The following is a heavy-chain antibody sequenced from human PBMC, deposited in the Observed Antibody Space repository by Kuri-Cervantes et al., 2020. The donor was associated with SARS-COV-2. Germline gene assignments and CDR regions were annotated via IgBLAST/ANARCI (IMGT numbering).Heavy chain of an antibody. J-gene: IGHJ4*02. CDR1: GGFISSGGYY. CDR3: AREGMFTRSTN. V-gene: IGHV4-31*02. Sequence: SCTVSGGFISSGGYYWSWIRQHPGKGLEWIGYIYYSGSTYYNPSLKSRVTMSIATSKNQFSLRLSSATAADTAVYYCAREGMFTRSTNWGQGTLVTVSS. D-gene: IGHD2-2*01. CDR2: IYYSGST.